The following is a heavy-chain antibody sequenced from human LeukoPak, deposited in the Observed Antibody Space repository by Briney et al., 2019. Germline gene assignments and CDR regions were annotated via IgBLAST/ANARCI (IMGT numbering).Heavy chain of an antibody. CDR1: GYTFTSYG. V-gene: IGHV1-18*01. CDR2: ISAYNGNT. D-gene: IGHD5-18*01. J-gene: IGHJ4*02. Sequence: ASVKVSCKASGYTFTSYGISWVRQAPGQGLEWMGWISAYNGNTNYAQKLQGRVTMTTDTSTSTAYMELRSLRSDDTAVYYCAREARRGYSYGSFDYWGQRTLVTVSS. CDR3: AREARRGYSYGSFDY.